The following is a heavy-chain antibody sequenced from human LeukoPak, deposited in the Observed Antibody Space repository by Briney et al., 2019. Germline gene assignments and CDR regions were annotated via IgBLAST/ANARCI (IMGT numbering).Heavy chain of an antibody. Sequence: SETLSLTCIVSGGSISSYYWTWIRQPAGKGLEWIGRIYSSGSTKYNPSPKSRVTMSVDTSRNQFSLRLNSVTAADTAVYFCAREALHYDILTGYSTSGVDYWGQGTLVTVSS. V-gene: IGHV4-4*07. J-gene: IGHJ4*02. CDR2: IYSSGST. CDR3: AREALHYDILTGYSTSGVDY. D-gene: IGHD3-9*01. CDR1: GGSISSYY.